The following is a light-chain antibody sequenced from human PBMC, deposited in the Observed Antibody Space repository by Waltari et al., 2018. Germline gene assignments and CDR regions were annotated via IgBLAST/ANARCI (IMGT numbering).Light chain of an antibody. CDR2: DAS. V-gene: IGKV3-11*01. CDR1: EDVSIY. J-gene: IGKJ1*01. CDR3: QQYRNWPPWT. Sequence: ETVLTQSPATLSLSPGERATLSCRASEDVSIYLAWYQQKPGQAPRLLIYDASNRATGIPARFSGSGSGTEFTLTISSLQSEDFAVYYCQQYRNWPPWTFGQGTKVEIK.